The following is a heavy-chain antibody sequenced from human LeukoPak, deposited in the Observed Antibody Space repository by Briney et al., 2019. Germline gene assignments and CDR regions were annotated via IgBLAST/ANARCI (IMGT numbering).Heavy chain of an antibody. J-gene: IGHJ4*02. Sequence: SETLSLTCTVSGGSICGTTYYWGWIRQPPGKGLEWIGCLYYGGSTYYNPSLKSRVTISADTSKNQFSLRLASVIPADTAVYYCAKGGYNYAAAYWGQGTLVTVSS. CDR2: LYYGGST. CDR3: AKGGYNYAAAY. D-gene: IGHD5-24*01. CDR1: GGSICGTTYY. V-gene: IGHV4-39*01.